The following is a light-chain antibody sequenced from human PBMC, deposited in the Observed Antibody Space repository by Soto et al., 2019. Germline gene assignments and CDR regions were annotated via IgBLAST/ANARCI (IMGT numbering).Light chain of an antibody. J-gene: IGKJ3*01. CDR2: VAS. CDR3: QQYGASPFT. Sequence: EIVLTQSPGTLSLSPGKSATLSCKASESIYINSFAWYYQKPGQPPRLLIYVASTRATGIPDMFSGSGSGTDFVLSIDRLEVEDSGIYYRQQYGASPFTFGPGTRVDIK. V-gene: IGKV3-20*01. CDR1: ESIYINS.